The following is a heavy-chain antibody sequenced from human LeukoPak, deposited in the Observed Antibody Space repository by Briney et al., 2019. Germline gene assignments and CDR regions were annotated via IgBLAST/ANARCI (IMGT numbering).Heavy chain of an antibody. J-gene: IGHJ4*02. CDR3: ARDLIIDYSGPDLEYFDH. CDR1: GFTFSSYG. CDR2: IWYDGSNK. Sequence: GGSLRLSCAASGFTFSSYGMHWVRQAPGKGLEWVAVIWYDGSNKYYADSVKGRFTISRDNSKNTLYLQMNSLRAEDTAVYYCARDLIIDYSGPDLEYFDHWGQGTLVTVSS. V-gene: IGHV3-33*01. D-gene: IGHD4-11*01.